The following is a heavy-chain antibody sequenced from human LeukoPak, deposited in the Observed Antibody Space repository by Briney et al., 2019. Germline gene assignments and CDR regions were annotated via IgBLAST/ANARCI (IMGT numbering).Heavy chain of an antibody. D-gene: IGHD3/OR15-3a*01. Sequence: GGSLSLSCAASGFTFSSYAMSWVRQAPGKGLEWVSAISGSGGSTYYADSVKGRFTISRDNSKNTLYLQMNSLRAEDTAVYYCAKYRSGLDYFDYWGQGTLVTVSS. J-gene: IGHJ4*02. CDR1: GFTFSSYA. V-gene: IGHV3-23*01. CDR3: AKYRSGLDYFDY. CDR2: ISGSGGST.